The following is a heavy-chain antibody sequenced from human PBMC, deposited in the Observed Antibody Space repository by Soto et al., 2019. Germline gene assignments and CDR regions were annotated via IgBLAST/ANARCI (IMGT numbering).Heavy chain of an antibody. V-gene: IGHV1-58*01. J-gene: IGHJ4*02. CDR2: IVVGSGNT. CDR1: GFTFTSSA. D-gene: IGHD6-19*01. CDR3: ARAVAVPADFDY. Sequence: ASVKVSCKASGFTFTSSAVQWVRQARGQRLEWIGWIVVGSGNTNYAQKFQGKVTITRDTSASTAYMELSSLRSEDTAVYYCARAVAVPADFDYWGQGTLVTVSS.